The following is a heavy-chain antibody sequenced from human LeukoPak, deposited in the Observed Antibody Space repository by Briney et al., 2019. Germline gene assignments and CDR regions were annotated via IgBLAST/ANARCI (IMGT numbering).Heavy chain of an antibody. CDR2: ISSSGSTI. CDR1: GFTFSSYE. CDR3: ARRELVAYYYYYMDV. J-gene: IGHJ6*03. V-gene: IGHV3-48*03. D-gene: IGHD1-26*01. Sequence: PGGSLRLSCAASGFTFSSYEMNWVRQAPGKGLEWVSYISSSGSTIYYADSVKGRFTISRDNAKNSLYLQMNSLRAEDTAVYYCARRELVAYYYYYMDVWGKGTTVTISS.